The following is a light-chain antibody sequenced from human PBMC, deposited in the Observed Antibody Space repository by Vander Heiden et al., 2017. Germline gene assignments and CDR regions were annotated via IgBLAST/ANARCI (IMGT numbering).Light chain of an antibody. J-gene: IGKJ4*01. CDR3: QQDDSTPLT. CDR1: QSVLYSSNNKNY. Sequence: DIVMTQSPDSLAVSLGERATINCKSSQSVLYSSNNKNYLAWYQQKPAQPPKLLIYWASTRESGVPDRFSGSGSGTDFTLTISSLQAEDVAVYYCQQDDSTPLTFGGGTKVEIK. V-gene: IGKV4-1*01. CDR2: WAS.